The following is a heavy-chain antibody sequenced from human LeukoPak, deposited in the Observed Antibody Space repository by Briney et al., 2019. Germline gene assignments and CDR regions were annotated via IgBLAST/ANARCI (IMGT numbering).Heavy chain of an antibody. J-gene: IGHJ4*02. CDR1: GGSISSSSYY. V-gene: IGHV4-39*01. D-gene: IGHD3-22*01. CDR2: IYYSGST. Sequence: PSETLSLTCTVSGGSISSSSYYRGWIRQPPGKGLEWIGSIYYSGSTYYNPSLKSRVTISVDTSKNQFSLKLSSVTAADTAVYYCARPRGKYYYDSSGYYFDYWGQGTLVTVSS. CDR3: ARPRGKYYYDSSGYYFDY.